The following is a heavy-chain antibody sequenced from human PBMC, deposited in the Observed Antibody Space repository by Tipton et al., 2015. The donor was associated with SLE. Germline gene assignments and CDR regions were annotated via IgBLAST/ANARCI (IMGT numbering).Heavy chain of an antibody. CDR1: GFTFRSYW. CDR3: ARANWDDYFDS. Sequence: SLRLSCAASGFTFRSYWMHWVRQAPGKGLVWVSRMNGDGSTTNYADSVKGRFTISRDNAKNTLYLQMNSLRAEDMAVYYCARANWDDYFDSWGQGTLVTVSS. V-gene: IGHV3-74*01. D-gene: IGHD7-27*01. CDR2: MNGDGSTT. J-gene: IGHJ4*02.